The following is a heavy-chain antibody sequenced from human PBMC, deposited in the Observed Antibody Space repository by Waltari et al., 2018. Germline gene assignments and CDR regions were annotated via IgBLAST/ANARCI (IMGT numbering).Heavy chain of an antibody. Sequence: QVQLVQSGAEVKKPGASVKVSCKASGYTFTSYYMHWVRQAPGQGLEWMGIINPSGGSTSYAQKFQGRVTMTRDTSTSTFYMELSSLRSEDTAVYYGARDPSATTPLDYWGQGTLVTVSS. CDR2: INPSGGST. CDR3: ARDPSATTPLDY. J-gene: IGHJ4*02. CDR1: GYTFTSYY. V-gene: IGHV1-46*01.